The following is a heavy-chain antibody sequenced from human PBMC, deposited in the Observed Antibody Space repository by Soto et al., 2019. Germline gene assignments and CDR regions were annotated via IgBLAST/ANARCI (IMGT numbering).Heavy chain of an antibody. D-gene: IGHD2-15*01. V-gene: IGHV3-21*01. CDR3: ARAPEPLGYCSGGSCYSRHYYGMDV. Sequence: GGSLRLSCAASGFTFSSYSMNWVRQAPGRGLEWVSSISSSSSYVYYADSVKGRFTISRDNAKNSLYLQVNSLRAEDTAVYYCARAPEPLGYCSGGSCYSRHYYGMDVWGQGTTVTVS. CDR1: GFTFSSYS. J-gene: IGHJ6*02. CDR2: ISSSSSYV.